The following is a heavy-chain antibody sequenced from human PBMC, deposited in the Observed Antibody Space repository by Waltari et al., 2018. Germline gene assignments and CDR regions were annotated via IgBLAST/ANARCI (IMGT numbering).Heavy chain of an antibody. J-gene: IGHJ4*02. V-gene: IGHV4-38-2*02. Sequence: QVQLQESGPGLVKPSETLSLTCAVSGYSISSGYYWGWIRQPPGKGLEWIGSIYHSGSTYYNPSLKSRVTISVDTSKNQFSLKLSSVTAADTAVYYCARDPRHGDSRMGLGEFPLFDYWGQGTLVTVSS. CDR1: GYSISSGYY. CDR2: IYHSGST. D-gene: IGHD3-16*01. CDR3: ARDPRHGDSRMGLGEFPLFDY.